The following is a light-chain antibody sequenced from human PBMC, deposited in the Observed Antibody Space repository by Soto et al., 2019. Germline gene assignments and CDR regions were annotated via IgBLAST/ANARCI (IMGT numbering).Light chain of an antibody. Sequence: AIRMTQSPSSLSASTGDRVTITCRASQGISSYLAWYQQKPGKDPQLLIYAASTLQSGVPSRFSGSGSGTDVTLPIICLQSEDFATYYCQQYYSYPPLTFGGGTKVEIK. V-gene: IGKV1-8*01. CDR1: QGISSY. J-gene: IGKJ4*01. CDR3: QQYYSYPPLT. CDR2: AAS.